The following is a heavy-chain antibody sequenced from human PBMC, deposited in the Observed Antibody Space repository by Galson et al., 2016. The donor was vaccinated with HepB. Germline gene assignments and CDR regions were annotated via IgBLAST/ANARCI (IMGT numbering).Heavy chain of an antibody. CDR2: IIWDGSST. V-gene: IGHV3-43*01. Sequence: SLRLSCAASGLSFEEYIMPWVRQAPGKGLEWVSLIIWDGSSTYYAASVKGRFTIARDNSNNSLSLQMDSLRPEDTPLYYCAKDLSWQHLGLEYWGQGTPFIVST. CDR3: AKDLSWQHLGLEY. CDR1: GLSFEEYI. D-gene: IGHD7-27*01. J-gene: IGHJ4*02.